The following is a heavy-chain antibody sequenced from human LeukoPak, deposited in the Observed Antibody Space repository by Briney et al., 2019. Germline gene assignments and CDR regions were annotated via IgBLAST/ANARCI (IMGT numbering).Heavy chain of an antibody. CDR3: ARYASSGGYRGEGYYFDY. J-gene: IGHJ4*02. Sequence: PGGSLRLSCAASGFTFSSYSMNWVRQAPGKGLEWVSSISSSNSYIYYADSVKGRFTISRDNAKNSLYLQMNSMRAEDTAVYCCARYASSGGYRGEGYYFDYWGQGTLVTVSS. D-gene: IGHD1-26*01. V-gene: IGHV3-21*01. CDR2: ISSSNSYI. CDR1: GFTFSSYS.